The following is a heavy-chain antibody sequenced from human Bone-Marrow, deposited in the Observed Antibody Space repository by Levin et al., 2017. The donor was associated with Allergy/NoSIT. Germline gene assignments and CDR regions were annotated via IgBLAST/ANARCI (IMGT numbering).Heavy chain of an antibody. CDR2: ISYDGTYK. CDR1: GFTFSSYG. V-gene: IGHV3-30*18. Sequence: GGSLRLSCAASGFTFSSYGMHWVRQAPGKGLEWVAVISYDGTYKDYADSVKGRFTISRDNSKSTLYLQVNSLRSEDTAIYYCAKDYASLSVVGTAEYFQHWGQGTLVTVSS. D-gene: IGHD6-19*01. CDR3: AKDYASLSVVGTAEYFQH. J-gene: IGHJ1*01.